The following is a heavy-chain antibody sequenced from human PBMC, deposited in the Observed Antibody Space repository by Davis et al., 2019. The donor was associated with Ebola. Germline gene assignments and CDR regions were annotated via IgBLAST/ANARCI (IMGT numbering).Heavy chain of an antibody. CDR1: GFTFSSYG. CDR3: ASLGASSGWYVVDY. J-gene: IGHJ4*02. Sequence: GESLKISCAASGFTFSSYGMHWVRQAPGKGLVWVSRINSDGSSTSYADSVKGRFTISRDNAKNTLYLQMNSLRAEDTAVYYCASLGASSGWYVVDYWGQGTLVTVSS. D-gene: IGHD6-19*01. V-gene: IGHV3-74*01. CDR2: INSDGSST.